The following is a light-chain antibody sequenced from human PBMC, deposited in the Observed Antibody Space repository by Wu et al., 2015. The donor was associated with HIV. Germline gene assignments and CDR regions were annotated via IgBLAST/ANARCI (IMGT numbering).Light chain of an antibody. V-gene: IGKV3-11*02. CDR2: DAS. Sequence: EIVLTQSPAALSISPGERVTLSCRASRSVSSAVAWYQQKPGQAPRLVIYDASTRATGIPVRFSGTGSGRDFTLSISSLEHKDFAVYYCQQRSSWPPITFGQGTRLEIK. J-gene: IGKJ5*01. CDR3: QQRSSWPPIT. CDR1: RSVSSA.